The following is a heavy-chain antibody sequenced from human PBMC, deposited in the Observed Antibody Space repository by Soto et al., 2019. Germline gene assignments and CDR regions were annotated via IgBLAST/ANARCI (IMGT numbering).Heavy chain of an antibody. J-gene: IGHJ6*02. CDR2: IYSSGHT. CDR1: GFTVSSNY. Sequence: GGSLRLSCAASGFTVSSNYMSWVRQAPGKGLEWVSVIYSSGHTYYADSMKGRFTISRDSSKNTLYLQMNSLRAEDTAVYYCARDRTAYYYGMDVWGQGTTVTVSS. V-gene: IGHV3-66*01. CDR3: ARDRTAYYYGMDV.